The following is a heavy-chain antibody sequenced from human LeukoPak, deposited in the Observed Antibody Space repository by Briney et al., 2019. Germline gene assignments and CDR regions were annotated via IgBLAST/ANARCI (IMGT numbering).Heavy chain of an antibody. CDR1: GGTFSSYA. CDR3: AIKKGGYYDILTGYFGCAFDI. D-gene: IGHD3-9*01. CDR2: IIPIFGTA. J-gene: IGHJ3*02. V-gene: IGHV1-69*06. Sequence: SVKVSCKASGGTFSSYAISWVRQAPRQGLEWMGGIIPIFGTANYAQKFQGRVTITADKSTSTAYMELSSLRSEDTAVYYCAIKKGGYYDILTGYFGCAFDIWGQGTMVTVSS.